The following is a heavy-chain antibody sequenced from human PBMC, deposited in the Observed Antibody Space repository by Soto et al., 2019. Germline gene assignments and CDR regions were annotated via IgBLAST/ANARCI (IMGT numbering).Heavy chain of an antibody. CDR1: GFPFRGFG. J-gene: IGHJ6*02. CDR2: VGPEGNQD. V-gene: IGHV3-7*05. Sequence: GGALGLSCSASGFPFRGFGVSWVRPAPGEGLEWMASVGPEGNQDYYIDSVKGRFTISRANSKNMLYLQMTSLENDDTAVYYCVAGLLGDTRGMDVWGLGTTVTVSS. CDR3: VAGLLGDTRGMDV. D-gene: IGHD4-17*01.